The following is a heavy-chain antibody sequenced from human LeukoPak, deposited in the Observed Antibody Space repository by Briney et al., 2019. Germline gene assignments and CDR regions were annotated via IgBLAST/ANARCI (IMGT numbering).Heavy chain of an antibody. CDR2: IYYSGST. D-gene: IGHD2-2*01. CDR3: ARIGYCRSTSCYVSGAFDI. CDR1: GGSISSGDFY. J-gene: IGHJ3*02. V-gene: IGHV4-30-4*01. Sequence: SETLSLTCTVSGGSISSGDFYWSWIRQPPGKGLEWIGYIYYSGSTYYNPSLKSRVTISVDTSKNQFSLKLASVTAADTAVYYCARIGYCRSTSCYVSGAFDIWGQGTMVTVSS.